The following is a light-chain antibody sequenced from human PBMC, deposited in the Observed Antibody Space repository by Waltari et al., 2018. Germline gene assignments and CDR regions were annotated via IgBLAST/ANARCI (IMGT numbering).Light chain of an antibody. CDR1: SRDVWGYDL. CDR3: CSYAGNRIWI. J-gene: IGLJ2*01. V-gene: IGLV2-23*02. Sequence: QSALAQPASVSGSPGRSITISSSASSRDVWGYDLVSWSQQKPGRAPKMIISDVTERPSGVSDRFSGSKSGNTASLTISGLLPEDEADYYCCSYAGNRIWIFGGGTKVTVL. CDR2: DVT.